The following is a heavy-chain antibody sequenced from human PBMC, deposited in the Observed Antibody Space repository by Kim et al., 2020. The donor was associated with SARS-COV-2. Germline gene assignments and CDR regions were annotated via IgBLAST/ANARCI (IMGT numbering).Heavy chain of an antibody. CDR1: GYTFTGYY. CDR2: INPNSGGT. CDR3: ARDREYSSSHYYYYGMDV. Sequence: ASVKVSCKASGYTFTGYYMHWVRQAPGQGLEWMGWINPNSGGTNYAQKFQGRVTMTRDTSISTAYMELSRLRSDDTAVYYCARDREYSSSHYYYYGMDVWGQGTTVTVSS. D-gene: IGHD6-6*01. J-gene: IGHJ6*02. V-gene: IGHV1-2*02.